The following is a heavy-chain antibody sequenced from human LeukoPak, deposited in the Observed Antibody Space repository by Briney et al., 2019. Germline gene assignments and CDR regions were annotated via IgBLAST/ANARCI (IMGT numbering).Heavy chain of an antibody. D-gene: IGHD6-13*01. J-gene: IGHJ4*02. CDR1: GFTFSDFY. Sequence: SGGSLRLSCVASGFTFSDFYMHWVRQAPGKGLEWVAVIWYDGSNKYYADSVKGRFTISRDNSKNTLYLQMNSLRAEDTAVYYCAKDQDSSRPFFYFDYWGQGTLVTVSS. V-gene: IGHV3-33*06. CDR2: IWYDGSNK. CDR3: AKDQDSSRPFFYFDY.